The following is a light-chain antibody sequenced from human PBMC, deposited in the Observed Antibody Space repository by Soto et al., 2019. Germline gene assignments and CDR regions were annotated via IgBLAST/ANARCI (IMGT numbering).Light chain of an antibody. CDR3: QHDGSSPPLA. Sequence: EIVLTQSPGTLSLSPGERATLSCRASQSVHTSYLAWYQQKPGQAPRLLIYGASSRATGIPDRFSGSGSGTGFTLTINRLQPEYCAVDYCQHDGSSPPLAFGGGTNVEIK. CDR2: GAS. CDR1: QSVHTSY. V-gene: IGKV3-20*01. J-gene: IGKJ4*02.